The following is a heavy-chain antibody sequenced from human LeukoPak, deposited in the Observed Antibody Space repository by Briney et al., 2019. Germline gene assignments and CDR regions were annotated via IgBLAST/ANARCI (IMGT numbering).Heavy chain of an antibody. CDR2: IWYDGSNK. V-gene: IGHV3-33*01. CDR3: ARDPQYYDFWSGYYSYYMDV. D-gene: IGHD3-3*01. J-gene: IGHJ6*03. CDR1: GFTFSSYG. Sequence: PGGSLRLSCAASGFTFSSYGMHWVRQAPGKGLEWVAVIWYDGSNKYYADSVKGRFTISRDNSKNTLYLQMNSLRAEDTAVYYCARDPQYYDFWSGYYSYYMDVWGKGTTVTVSS.